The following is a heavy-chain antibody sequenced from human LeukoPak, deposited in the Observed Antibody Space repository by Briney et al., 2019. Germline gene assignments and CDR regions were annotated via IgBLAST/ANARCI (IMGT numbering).Heavy chain of an antibody. V-gene: IGHV4-59*01. J-gene: IGHJ4*02. CDR3: ARGDGYNFYY. Sequence: PSETLSLTCTVSGGSINSYYWSWIRQPPGKGLEWIGYIYYSGSTNYNPSLKSRVTISVDTSKNQFSLNLSSVTAADTAVYYCARGDGYNFYYWGQGTLVTVSS. CDR1: GGSINSYY. D-gene: IGHD5-24*01. CDR2: IYYSGST.